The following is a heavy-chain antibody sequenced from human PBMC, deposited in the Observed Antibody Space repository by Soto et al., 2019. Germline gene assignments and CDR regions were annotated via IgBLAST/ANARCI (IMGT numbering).Heavy chain of an antibody. D-gene: IGHD3-3*02. CDR3: ARDGKPSLGGMDV. CDR1: SASLSSYY. J-gene: IGHJ6*02. CDR2: IYYTGIT. Sequence: QVQLQESGPGLVKPSETLSLTCSVSSASLSSYYWNWIRQPPGKGLEWIGNIYYTGITNYNPSLKSRVTISVDTSKHQFSLKLSSVTAADTAVYYCARDGKPSLGGMDVWGQGTTVTVSS. V-gene: IGHV4-59*01.